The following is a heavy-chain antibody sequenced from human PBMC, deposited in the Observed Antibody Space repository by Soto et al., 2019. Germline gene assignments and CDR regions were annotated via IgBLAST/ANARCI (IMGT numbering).Heavy chain of an antibody. CDR3: ARGGYYDSSGSRNYHYYGMNV. J-gene: IGHJ6*02. CDR1: GYTFSSYG. Sequence: ASVKVSCKASGYTFSSYGINWVRQAPGQGVEWLGWISPYDGNTKYAQILQGRVSMTTDTSTKTAYMEVRSLRSDDTAVYYCARGGYYDSSGSRNYHYYGMNVWGQGTTVTVSS. CDR2: ISPYDGNT. D-gene: IGHD3-22*01. V-gene: IGHV1-18*01.